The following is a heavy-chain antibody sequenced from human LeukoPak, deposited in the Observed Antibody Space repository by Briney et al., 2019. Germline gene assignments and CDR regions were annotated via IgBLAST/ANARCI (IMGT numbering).Heavy chain of an antibody. CDR3: AKDAGSQTFDY. J-gene: IGHJ4*02. Sequence: PGGSLRLSCAASGFTFSSYWMHWVRQAPGKGLVWVSRINSDGSSTSYADSVKGRFTISRDNSKNTLYLQMNSLRAEDTAVYYCAKDAGSQTFDYWGQGTLVTVSS. CDR2: INSDGSST. D-gene: IGHD3-10*01. V-gene: IGHV3-74*01. CDR1: GFTFSSYW.